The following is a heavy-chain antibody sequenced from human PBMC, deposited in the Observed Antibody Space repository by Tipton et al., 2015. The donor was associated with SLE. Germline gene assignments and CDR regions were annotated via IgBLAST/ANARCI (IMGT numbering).Heavy chain of an antibody. Sequence: QSGPEVKKPGESLKISCQGSGYKFTNYWIGWVRQMPGKGLEWMGIIFPRDSDTRYSPSFQGQVTISADKSISTAYLQWSSLKASDTAMYYCARPDGSGSYNLDYWGQGALVTVSS. CDR3: ARPDGSGSYNLDY. J-gene: IGHJ4*02. CDR1: GYKFTNYW. D-gene: IGHD3-10*01. CDR2: IFPRDSDT. V-gene: IGHV5-51*03.